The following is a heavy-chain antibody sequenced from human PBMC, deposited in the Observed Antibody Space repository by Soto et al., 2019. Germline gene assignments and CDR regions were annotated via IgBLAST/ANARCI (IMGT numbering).Heavy chain of an antibody. CDR2: IYYSGST. V-gene: IGHV4-31*03. Sequence: SETLSLTCTVSGGSISSGGYYLSWIRQHPGKGLEWIGYIYYSGSTYYNPSLKSRVTISVDTSKKQFSLKLSSVTAADTAVYYCARGSKRENWFDPWGQGTLVTVSS. CDR1: GGSISSGGYY. CDR3: ARGSKRENWFDP. D-gene: IGHD1-26*01. J-gene: IGHJ5*02.